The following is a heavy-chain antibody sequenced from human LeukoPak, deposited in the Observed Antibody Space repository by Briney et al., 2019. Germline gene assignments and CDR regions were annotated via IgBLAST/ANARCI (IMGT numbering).Heavy chain of an antibody. D-gene: IGHD5-18*01. V-gene: IGHV3-74*01. Sequence: PGGSLRLSCAASGFTFSSYWMHWVRQAPGKGLVWVSRINTDGSSTSYADSVKGRFTISRDNAKNTLYLQMNSLRAEDTAVYYCARVSWIQLLDPFNYYYMDVWGKGTTVTVSS. CDR2: INTDGSST. CDR3: ARVSWIQLLDPFNYYYMDV. J-gene: IGHJ6*03. CDR1: GFTFSSYW.